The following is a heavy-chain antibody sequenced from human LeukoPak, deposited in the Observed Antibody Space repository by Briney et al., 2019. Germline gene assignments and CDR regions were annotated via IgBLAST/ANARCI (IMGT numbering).Heavy chain of an antibody. CDR2: ISYDGSNK. Sequence: PGGSLRLSCAASGFTFSSYAMHWVRQAPGKGLEWVAVISYDGSNKYYADSVKGRFTISRDNSKNTLYLQMNSLRAEDTAVYYCARVGGFGSGFYYYYYMDVWGKGTTVTVSS. V-gene: IGHV3-30*04. J-gene: IGHJ6*03. CDR3: ARVGGFGSGFYYYYYMDV. CDR1: GFTFSSYA. D-gene: IGHD3-3*01.